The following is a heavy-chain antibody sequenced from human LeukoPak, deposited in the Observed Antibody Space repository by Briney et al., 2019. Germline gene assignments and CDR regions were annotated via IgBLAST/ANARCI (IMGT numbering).Heavy chain of an antibody. CDR3: ARGGFYDPFDY. V-gene: IGHV4-30-2*01. CDR1: GGSISSGGYY. D-gene: IGHD3-3*01. J-gene: IGHJ4*02. CDR2: IYHSGST. Sequence: PSETLSLTCTVSGGSISSGGYYWSWIRQPPGKGLEWIGYIYHSGSTYYNPSLKSRVTISVDTSKNQFSLKLSSVTAADTAVYYCARGGFYDPFDYWGQGTLVTVSS.